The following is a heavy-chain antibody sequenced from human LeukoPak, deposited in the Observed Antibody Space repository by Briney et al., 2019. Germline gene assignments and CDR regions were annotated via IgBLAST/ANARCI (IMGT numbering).Heavy chain of an antibody. Sequence: GGSLRLSCAASGFTVSNYAMGWVRQAPEKGLEWVSGISGSSGSTYYADSVKGRFTISTDNYKNTLYLQMNSLRAADTAVYYCAKTLLLMVYAPFDYWGQGTLVTVSS. CDR1: GFTVSNYA. V-gene: IGHV3-23*01. D-gene: IGHD2-8*01. CDR3: AKTLLLMVYAPFDY. CDR2: ISGSSGST. J-gene: IGHJ4*02.